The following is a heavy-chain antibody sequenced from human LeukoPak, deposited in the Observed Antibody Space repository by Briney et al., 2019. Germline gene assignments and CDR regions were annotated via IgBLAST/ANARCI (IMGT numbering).Heavy chain of an antibody. J-gene: IGHJ5*02. Sequence: GGSLRLSCAASGFTFSSYAMHWVRQAPGKGLEWVAVISYDGSNKYYADSVKGRFTISRDNSKNTLYLQMNSLRAGDTAVYYCARGSLRGSYYNWFDPWGQGTLVTVSS. CDR1: GFTFSSYA. CDR3: ARGSLRGSYYNWFDP. CDR2: ISYDGSNK. V-gene: IGHV3-30-3*01. D-gene: IGHD1-26*01.